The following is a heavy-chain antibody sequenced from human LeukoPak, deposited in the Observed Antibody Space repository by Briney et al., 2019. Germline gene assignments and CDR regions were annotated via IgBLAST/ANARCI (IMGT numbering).Heavy chain of an antibody. D-gene: IGHD3-22*01. CDR3: AGYDSSGYYYGY. J-gene: IGHJ4*02. CDR1: GGSISSGSYY. CDR2: IYTSGST. V-gene: IGHV4-61*02. Sequence: SETLSLTCTVSGGSISSGSYYWSWIRQPAGKGLEWIGRIYTSGSTNYNPSLKSRVTISVDTSKNQFSLKLSSVTAADTAVYYCAGYDSSGYYYGYWGQGTLVTVSS.